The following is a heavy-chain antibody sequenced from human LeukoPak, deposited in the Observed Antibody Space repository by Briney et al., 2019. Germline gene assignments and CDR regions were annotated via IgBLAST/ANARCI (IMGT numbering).Heavy chain of an antibody. D-gene: IGHD3-22*01. J-gene: IGHJ4*02. Sequence: PGRSLRLSCAASGFTFSSYGMHWVRQAPGKGLEWVAVIWYDGSNKYYADSVKGRFTISRDNSKNTLYLQMNSLRAEDTAVYYCAREPHPLYYYDSSGYFLDYWSQGTLVTVSS. CDR3: AREPHPLYYYDSSGYFLDY. V-gene: IGHV3-33*08. CDR2: IWYDGSNK. CDR1: GFTFSSYG.